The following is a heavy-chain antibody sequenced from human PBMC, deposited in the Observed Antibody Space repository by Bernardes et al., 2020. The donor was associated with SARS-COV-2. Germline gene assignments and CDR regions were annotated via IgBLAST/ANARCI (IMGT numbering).Heavy chain of an antibody. CDR3: AKEVSTWFVSGWYLDAFDY. CDR1: GFIFNNYV. CDR2: IGATDGST. D-gene: IGHD6-19*01. Sequence: GGSLRLSCVASGFIFNNYVMSWVRQAPGKGLEWVSAIGATDGSTYYADSVKGRFTISRDNSKNTLYLQMNSLRAEDTALYYCAKEVSTWFVSGWYLDAFDYWGQGALVTVSS. J-gene: IGHJ4*02. V-gene: IGHV3-23*01.